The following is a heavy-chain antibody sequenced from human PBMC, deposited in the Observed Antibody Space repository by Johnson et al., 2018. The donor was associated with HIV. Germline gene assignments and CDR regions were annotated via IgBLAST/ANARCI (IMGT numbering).Heavy chain of an antibody. CDR2: ISYDGGSK. CDR3: AKGRYGGSYADAFDI. D-gene: IGHD1-26*01. Sequence: QVQLVESGGGVVQPGRSLRLSCVASGFTFFSYGMHWVRQAPGKGLEWVAAISYDGGSKYYVESVKGRFTISRDNSKNLLFLQMSSMRADDTSVYYCAKGRYGGSYADAFDIWGQGTMVTVSS. V-gene: IGHV3-30*18. J-gene: IGHJ3*02. CDR1: GFTFFSYG.